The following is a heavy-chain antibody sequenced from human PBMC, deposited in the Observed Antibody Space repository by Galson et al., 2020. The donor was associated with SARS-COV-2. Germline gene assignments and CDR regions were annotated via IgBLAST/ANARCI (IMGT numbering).Heavy chain of an antibody. CDR3: ARHGGSIQLWSRPYFDY. Sequence: GASVKVSCKASGGTFSSYAISWVRQAPGQGLEWMGGIIPIFGTANYAQKFQGRVTITADESTSTAYMELSSLRSEDTAVYYCARHGGSIQLWSRPYFDYWGQGTLVTVSS. CDR2: IIPIFGTA. D-gene: IGHD5-18*01. V-gene: IGHV1-69*13. J-gene: IGHJ4*02. CDR1: GGTFSSYA.